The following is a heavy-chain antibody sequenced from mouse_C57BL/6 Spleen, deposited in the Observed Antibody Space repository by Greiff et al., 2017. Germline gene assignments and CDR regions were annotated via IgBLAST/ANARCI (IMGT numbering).Heavy chain of an antibody. CDR3: AREEGYDYGYAMDY. CDR2: ISDGGSYT. D-gene: IGHD1-1*01. CDR1: GFTFSSYA. V-gene: IGHV5-4*01. J-gene: IGHJ4*01. Sequence: EVQGVESGGGLVKPGGSLKLSCAASGFTFSSYAMSWVRQTPEKRLEWVATISDGGSYTYYPDNVKGRFTISRDNAKNNLYLQMSHLKSEDTAMYYCAREEGYDYGYAMDYWGQGTSVTVSS.